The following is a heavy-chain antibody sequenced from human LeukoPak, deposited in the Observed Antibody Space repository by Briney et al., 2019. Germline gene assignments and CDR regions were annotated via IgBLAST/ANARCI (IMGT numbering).Heavy chain of an antibody. CDR3: AKGEAVAGEYFQH. CDR1: GLTFSSYG. J-gene: IGHJ1*01. CDR2: ISGSGGST. Sequence: GGSLRLSCAASGLTFSSYGMHWVRQAPGKGLEWVSAISGSGGSTYYADSVKGRFTISRDNSKNTLYLQMNSLRAEDTAVYYCAKGEAVAGEYFQHWGQGTLVTVSS. V-gene: IGHV3-23*01. D-gene: IGHD6-19*01.